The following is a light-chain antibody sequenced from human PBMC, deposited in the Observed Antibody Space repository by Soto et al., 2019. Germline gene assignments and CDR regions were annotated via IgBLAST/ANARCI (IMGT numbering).Light chain of an antibody. V-gene: IGKV3-11*01. CDR1: QSVSSY. Sequence: EIVLTQSTATLSLSPGERATLSCRASQSVSSYLAWYQQKPGQTPRLLIYDASNRATGIPARFSGSGSGTDFTLTISSLEPEDFAVYHCQQRSNWPLTFGGGTKVEI. CDR2: DAS. CDR3: QQRSNWPLT. J-gene: IGKJ4*01.